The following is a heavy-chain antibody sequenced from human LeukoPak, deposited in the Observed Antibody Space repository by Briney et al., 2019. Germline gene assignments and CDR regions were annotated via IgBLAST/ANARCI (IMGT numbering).Heavy chain of an antibody. V-gene: IGHV3-33*06. CDR3: AKGQSYYYYGMDV. CDR1: GFTFSSYG. J-gene: IGHJ6*02. Sequence: GGSLRLSCAASGFTFSSYGMHWVRQAPGKGLEWVAVIWYDGSNKYYADSVKGRFTISRDNSKNTLYLQMNSLRAEDTAVYYCAKGQSYYYYGMDVWGQGTTVTVSS. CDR2: IWYDGSNK.